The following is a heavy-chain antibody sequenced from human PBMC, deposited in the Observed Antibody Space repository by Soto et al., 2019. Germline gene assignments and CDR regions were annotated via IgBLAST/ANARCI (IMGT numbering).Heavy chain of an antibody. Sequence: TSETLSLTCTVSGGSISSGGYYWSWIRQHPGKGLEWIGYIYYSGSTYYNPSLKSRVTISVDTSKNQFSLKLSSVTAADTAVYYCARALAAIAARNTYYFDYWGQGTLVTV. CDR1: GGSISSGGYY. CDR3: ARALAAIAARNTYYFDY. D-gene: IGHD6-6*01. J-gene: IGHJ4*02. V-gene: IGHV4-31*03. CDR2: IYYSGST.